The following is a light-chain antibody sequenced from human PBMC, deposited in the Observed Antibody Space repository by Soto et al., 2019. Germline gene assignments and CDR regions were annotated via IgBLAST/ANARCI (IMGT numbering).Light chain of an antibody. CDR1: QSVSGSY. CDR3: QQYGSSPLT. V-gene: IGKV3-20*01. Sequence: EIVLTQSPGTLSLSPVERATLSCRASQSVSGSYLAWYQQKPGQAPRLLIYGASSRATGIPDRFSGSGSGTDFTLTISRLEPEDFAVYYCQQYGSSPLTFGRGTKVDI. J-gene: IGKJ4*01. CDR2: GAS.